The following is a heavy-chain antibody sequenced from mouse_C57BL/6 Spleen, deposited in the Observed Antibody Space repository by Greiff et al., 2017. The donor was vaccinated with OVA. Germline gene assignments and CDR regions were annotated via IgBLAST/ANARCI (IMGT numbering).Heavy chain of an antibody. J-gene: IGHJ2*01. D-gene: IGHD1-1*01. CDR1: GFTFTSYW. Sequence: QVQLKQPGAELVKPGASVKLSCKASGFTFTSYWMHWVKQRPGQGLEWIGMIHPNSGSTNYNEKFKSKATLTVDKSSSTAYMQLNSLTSEDSAVYYCARSHYGSGYFDYWGQGTTLTVSS. CDR3: ARSHYGSGYFDY. CDR2: IHPNSGST. V-gene: IGHV1-64*01.